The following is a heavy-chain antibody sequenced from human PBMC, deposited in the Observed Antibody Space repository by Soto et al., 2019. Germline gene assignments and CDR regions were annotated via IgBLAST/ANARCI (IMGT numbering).Heavy chain of an antibody. Sequence: ASVKVSCKASGYTFTSYDINWVRQATGQGLEWMGWMNPNSGNTGYAQKFQGRVTMTRNTSISTAYMELGSLRSEDTAVYYCASGYSSSWHVDPLDVCGHGTTVTVSS. D-gene: IGHD6-13*01. CDR1: GYTFTSYD. CDR3: ASGYSSSWHVDPLDV. J-gene: IGHJ6*02. CDR2: MNPNSGNT. V-gene: IGHV1-8*01.